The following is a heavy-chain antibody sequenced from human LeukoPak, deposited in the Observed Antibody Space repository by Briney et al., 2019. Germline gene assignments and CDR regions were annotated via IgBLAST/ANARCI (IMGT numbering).Heavy chain of an antibody. J-gene: IGHJ4*02. Sequence: GGSLRLSCAASGLIFSDYYMTWMRQAPGKGLEWVSYISRSGSTKYYADSVKGRFTISRDNAKNLLYLQMNSLRAEDTAVYYCARDISDYWGQGTLVTVSS. V-gene: IGHV3-11*01. CDR1: GLIFSDYY. CDR3: ARDISDY. CDR2: ISRSGSTK.